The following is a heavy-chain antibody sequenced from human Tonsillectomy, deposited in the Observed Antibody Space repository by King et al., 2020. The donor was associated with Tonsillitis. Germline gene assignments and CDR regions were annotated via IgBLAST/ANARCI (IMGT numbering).Heavy chain of an antibody. Sequence: VQLVESGGGVVQPGRSLRLSCAASGFTFSSYAMHWVRQAPGKGLEWVAVISYDGSNKYYADSVKGRFTISRDNSKNTLYLQMNSLRAEDTAVYYCARDMDSYDSSGYYYGYYFDYWGQGTLVTVSS. D-gene: IGHD3-22*01. J-gene: IGHJ4*02. CDR1: GFTFSSYA. V-gene: IGHV3-30-3*01. CDR2: ISYDGSNK. CDR3: ARDMDSYDSSGYYYGYYFDY.